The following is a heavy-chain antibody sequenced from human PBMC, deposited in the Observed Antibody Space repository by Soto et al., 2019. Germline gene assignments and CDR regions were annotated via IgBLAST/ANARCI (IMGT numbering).Heavy chain of an antibody. Sequence: SETLSLTCTVSGGSISSSSYYWGWIRQPPGKGLEWIGSIYYSGSTYYNPSLKSRVTISVDTSKNQFSLKLSSVTAADTAVYYCASGAAAGSSYYYGMDVWGQGTTVTVSS. CDR2: IYYSGST. CDR3: ASGAAAGSSYYYGMDV. CDR1: GGSISSSSYY. J-gene: IGHJ6*02. V-gene: IGHV4-39*01. D-gene: IGHD6-13*01.